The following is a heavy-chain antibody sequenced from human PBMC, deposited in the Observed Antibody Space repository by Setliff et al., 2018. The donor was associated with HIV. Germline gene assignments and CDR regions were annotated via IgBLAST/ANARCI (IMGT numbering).Heavy chain of an antibody. D-gene: IGHD6-19*01. J-gene: IGHJ4*02. V-gene: IGHV1-46*01. CDR1: GYTFTSYY. CDR2: IHPSTGNT. Sequence: VSCKASGYTFTSYYMHWVRQAPGQGLEWMGLIHPSTGNTYYTQKFQGRVTWTRDTSASTVYMELSSLRSEDTAVYYCARDSSTGWFSADYWGQGTLVTVSS. CDR3: ARDSSTGWFSADY.